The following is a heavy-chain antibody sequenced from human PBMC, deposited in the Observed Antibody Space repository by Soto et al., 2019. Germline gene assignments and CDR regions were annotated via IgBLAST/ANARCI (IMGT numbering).Heavy chain of an antibody. D-gene: IGHD3-10*01. V-gene: IGHV4-39*01. Sequence: PSETLSLTCTVSGDSISNNNFYWGWIRQPPGKELEWIGSIYYSGSTYYNPSLKSRVTISVDTSNNLLSLKLSSVTAADTAVYYCARHYGYYSHYMDVWTKGTTVTVSS. J-gene: IGHJ6*03. CDR1: GDSISNNNFY. CDR3: ARHYGYYSHYMDV. CDR2: IYYSGST.